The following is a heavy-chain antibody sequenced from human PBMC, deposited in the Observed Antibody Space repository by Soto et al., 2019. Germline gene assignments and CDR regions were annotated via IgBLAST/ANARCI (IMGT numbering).Heavy chain of an antibody. CDR3: ARDHTDYDFWSGYPYDAFDI. V-gene: IGHV1-69*13. J-gene: IGHJ3*02. CDR2: IIPIFGTA. Sequence: SVKVSCKASGGTFSSYAISWVRQAPGQGLEWMGGIIPIFGTANYAQKFQGRVTITADESTSTAYMELSSLRSEDTAVYYCARDHTDYDFWSGYPYDAFDIWGQGTMVTVSS. D-gene: IGHD3-3*01. CDR1: GGTFSSYA.